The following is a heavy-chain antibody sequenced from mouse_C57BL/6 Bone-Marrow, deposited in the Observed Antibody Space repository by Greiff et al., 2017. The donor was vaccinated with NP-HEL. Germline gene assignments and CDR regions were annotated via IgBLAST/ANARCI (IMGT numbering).Heavy chain of an antibody. J-gene: IGHJ2*01. CDR1: GYTFTSYW. CDR2: IDPSDSYT. CDR3: ERQGYSNYFDY. V-gene: IGHV1-69*01. Sequence: QVQLQQPGAELVMPGASVKLSCKASGYTFTSYWMHWVKQRPGQGLEWIGEIDPSDSYTNYNQKFKGKSTLTVDKSSSTAYMQLSSLTSEDSAVYYCERQGYSNYFDYWGQGTTLTVSS. D-gene: IGHD2-5*01.